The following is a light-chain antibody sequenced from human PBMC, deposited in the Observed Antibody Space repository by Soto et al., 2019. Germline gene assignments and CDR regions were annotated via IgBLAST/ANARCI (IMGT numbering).Light chain of an antibody. Sequence: QSVLTQPPSASGTPGQRVTISCSGSSSNIVSNTVNWYQHLPGAAPQLLMYAYSQRPSGIPDRLSGSKSGASASLAISGLQSEDEADYYCAAWDDSLNGYVFGTGTKLTVL. V-gene: IGLV1-44*01. J-gene: IGLJ1*01. CDR1: SSNIVSNT. CDR2: AYS. CDR3: AAWDDSLNGYV.